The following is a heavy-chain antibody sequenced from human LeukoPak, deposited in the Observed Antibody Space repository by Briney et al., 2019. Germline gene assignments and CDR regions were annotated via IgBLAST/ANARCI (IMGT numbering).Heavy chain of an antibody. Sequence: GGTLRLSCAAPGFTFSTYGMSWVRQAPGKGLEWVSAISGSGGSTYYADSVKGRFTISRDNSKNTLYLQMNSLRAEDKAVYFCANAPVTSCRGAYCYPFDSWGQGTLVTVSS. CDR2: ISGSGGST. CDR1: GFTFSTYG. D-gene: IGHD2-21*01. CDR3: ANAPVTSCRGAYCYPFDS. V-gene: IGHV3-23*01. J-gene: IGHJ4*02.